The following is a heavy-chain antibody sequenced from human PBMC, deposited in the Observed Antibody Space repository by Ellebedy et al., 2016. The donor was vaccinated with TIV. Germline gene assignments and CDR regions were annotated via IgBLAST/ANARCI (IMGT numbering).Heavy chain of an antibody. J-gene: IGHJ3*02. V-gene: IGHV4-34*01. CDR2: INHSGST. D-gene: IGHD3-10*01. Sequence: MPSETLSLTCAVYGGSLSGYYWSWIRQPPGKGLEWIGEINHSGSTNYNPSLKSRVTMSVDTSKNQFSLKLSSVTAADTAVYYCARDLMGSGSYYSDAFDIWGQGTMVTVSS. CDR1: GGSLSGYY. CDR3: ARDLMGSGSYYSDAFDI.